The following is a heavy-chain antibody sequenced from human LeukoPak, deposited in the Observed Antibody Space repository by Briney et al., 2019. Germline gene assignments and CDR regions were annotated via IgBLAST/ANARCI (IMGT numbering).Heavy chain of an antibody. V-gene: IGHV1-69*13. CDR3: ARGRPRKSSGWYFGY. J-gene: IGHJ4*02. D-gene: IGHD6-19*01. CDR2: IIPIFGTA. Sequence: SVKVPCKASGGTFSSYAISWVRQAPGQGLEWMGGIIPIFGTANYAQKFQGRVTITADESTSTAYMELSSLRSEDTAVYYCARGRPRKSSGWYFGYWGQGTLVTVSS. CDR1: GGTFSSYA.